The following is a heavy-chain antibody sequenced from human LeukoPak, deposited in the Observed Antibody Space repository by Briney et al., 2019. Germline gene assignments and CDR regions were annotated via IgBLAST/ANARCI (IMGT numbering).Heavy chain of an antibody. CDR2: INHSGST. V-gene: IGHV4-34*01. CDR3: ARSLPGYYYDSSGYRTNPYYFDY. D-gene: IGHD3-22*01. CDR1: GGSFSGYY. Sequence: ASETLSLTCAVYGGSFSGYYWSWIRQPPGKGLEWIGEINHSGSTNYNPSLKSRVTISVDTSKNQFSLKLSSATAADTAVYYCARSLPGYYYDSSGYRTNPYYFDYWGQGTLVTVSS. J-gene: IGHJ4*02.